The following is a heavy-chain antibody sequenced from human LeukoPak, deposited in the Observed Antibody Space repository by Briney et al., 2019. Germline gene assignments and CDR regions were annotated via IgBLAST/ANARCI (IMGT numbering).Heavy chain of an antibody. V-gene: IGHV3-21*01. CDR3: ARGQQLDY. CDR2: SSSSGNYI. D-gene: IGHD6-13*01. J-gene: IGHJ4*02. Sequence: KTGGSLRPSCAASGFILRSYSMSWVRQAPGKGLEWVAFSSSSGNYIYYADSVKGRFIIPRDNAKSSLDLQLNSLRAEDPALYYCARGQQLDYWGQGILVTVS. CDR1: GFILRSYS.